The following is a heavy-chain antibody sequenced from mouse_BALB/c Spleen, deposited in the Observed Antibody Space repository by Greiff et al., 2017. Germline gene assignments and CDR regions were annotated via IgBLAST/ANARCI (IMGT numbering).Heavy chain of an antibody. V-gene: IGHV5-6-4*01. CDR3: TRGGGFDY. J-gene: IGHJ2*01. CDR2: ISSGGSYT. CDR1: GFTFSSYT. Sequence: DVKLVESGGGLVKPGGSLKLSCAASGFTFSSYTMSWVRQTPEKRLEWVATISSGGSYTYYPDSVKGRFTISRDNAKNTLYLQMSSLKSEDTAMYYCTRGGGFDYWGQGTTLTVSS.